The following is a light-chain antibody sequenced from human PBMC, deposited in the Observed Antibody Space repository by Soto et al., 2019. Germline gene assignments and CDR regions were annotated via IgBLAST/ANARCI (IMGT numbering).Light chain of an antibody. CDR1: SSDVGGYNY. Sequence: ALTQPASVSGSPGQSITISCTGTSSDVGGYNYVSWYQQHPGKAPKLMIYDVSNRPSGVSNRFSGSKSGNTASLTISGLQAEDEADYYCSSYTSSTRHVFGTGTKVTVL. J-gene: IGLJ1*01. V-gene: IGLV2-14*01. CDR3: SSYTSSTRHV. CDR2: DVS.